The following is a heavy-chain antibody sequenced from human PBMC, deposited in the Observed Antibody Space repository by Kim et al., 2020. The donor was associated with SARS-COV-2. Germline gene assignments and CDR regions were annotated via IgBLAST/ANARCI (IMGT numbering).Heavy chain of an antibody. V-gene: IGHV3-23*01. Sequence: GGSLRLSCAASGFTFSSYAMSWVRQAPGKGLEWVSAISGRGGSTYYADSVKGRCTISRDNSKNTLYLLMNSLRAEDTAVYSCAKYVTVSGWYDDAFDICGQWTMVTVS. D-gene: IGHD6-19*01. CDR3: AKYVTVSGWYDDAFDI. J-gene: IGHJ3*02. CDR1: GFTFSSYA. CDR2: ISGRGGST.